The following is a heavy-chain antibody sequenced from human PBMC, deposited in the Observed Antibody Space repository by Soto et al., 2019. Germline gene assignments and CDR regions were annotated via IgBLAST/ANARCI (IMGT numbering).Heavy chain of an antibody. V-gene: IGHV3-33*01. CDR3: ARGPSYSDSYFDH. D-gene: IGHD4-17*01. J-gene: IGHJ4*02. CDR1: GFTFSSYG. Sequence: PGVSLRLSCAASGFTFSSYGMHWVCQAPGKGLEWVAVIWYDGNNKYYADSVEGRFTISRDNSKNTVYLQMNSLRLEDTAVYYCARGPSYSDSYFDHWGQGTLVTVSS. CDR2: IWYDGNNK.